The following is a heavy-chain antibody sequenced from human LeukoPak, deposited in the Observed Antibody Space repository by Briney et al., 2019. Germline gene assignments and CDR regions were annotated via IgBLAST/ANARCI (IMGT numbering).Heavy chain of an antibody. V-gene: IGHV4-34*01. CDR1: GGSFSGYY. J-gene: IGHJ6*02. Sequence: SETLSLTCAVYGGSFSGYYWSWIRQPPGKGLEWIGEINHSGSTNYNPSLKSRVTISVDTSKNQFSLKLSSVTAADTAVYYCARARHYYGSGSYIYYYYGMDVWGQGITVTVSS. D-gene: IGHD3-10*01. CDR2: INHSGST. CDR3: ARARHYYGSGSYIYYYYGMDV.